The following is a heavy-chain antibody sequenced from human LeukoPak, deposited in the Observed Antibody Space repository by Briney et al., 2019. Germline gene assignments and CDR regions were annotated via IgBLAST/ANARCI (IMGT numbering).Heavy chain of an antibody. Sequence: SETLSLTCTVSGGSISSSSYYWGWIRQPPGKGLEWIGEINHSGSTNYNPSLKSRVAISVDTSKNQFSLKLSSVTAADTAVYYCARDGYLAVDYWGQGTLVTVSS. CDR3: ARDGYLAVDY. J-gene: IGHJ4*02. D-gene: IGHD2-2*03. V-gene: IGHV4-39*07. CDR2: INHSGST. CDR1: GGSISSSSYY.